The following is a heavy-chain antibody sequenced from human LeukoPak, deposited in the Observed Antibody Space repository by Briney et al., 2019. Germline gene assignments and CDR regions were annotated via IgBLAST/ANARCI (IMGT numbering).Heavy chain of an antibody. J-gene: IGHJ4*02. CDR3: ASGGSFYDSSGYYFVPFDY. V-gene: IGHV3-53*01. CDR2: IYSGGST. Sequence: GGSLRLSCAASGFTVSSNYMSWVRQAPGKGLEWVSVIYSGGSTYYADSVKGRFTISRDNSKNTLYLQMNSLRAEDTAVYYCASGGSFYDSSGYYFVPFDYWGQGTLVTVSS. CDR1: GFTVSSNY. D-gene: IGHD3-22*01.